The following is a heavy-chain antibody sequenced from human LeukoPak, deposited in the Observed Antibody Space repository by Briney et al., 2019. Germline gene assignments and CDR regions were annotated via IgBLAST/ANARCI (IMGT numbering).Heavy chain of an antibody. V-gene: IGHV1-2*02. J-gene: IGHJ6*03. CDR1: GYTFTGNF. CDR3: VRGKLGELLNGNHYYYMDV. Sequence: GASVKVSCKTSGYTFTGNFMHWVRQAPGQGLEWMGWINPNSGGTNYAQKFQGRVTMTRDTSISTAYMELSRLRSDDTAVYYCVRGKLGELLNGNHYYYMDVWGKGTTVTVSS. CDR2: INPNSGGT. D-gene: IGHD3-10*01.